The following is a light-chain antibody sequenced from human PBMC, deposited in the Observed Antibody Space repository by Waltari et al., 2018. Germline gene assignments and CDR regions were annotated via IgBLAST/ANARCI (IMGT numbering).Light chain of an antibody. CDR1: QSVNSN. CDR3: QQYNTWPPQDT. Sequence: EIVMTQSPATLSVSPGERATLSCRASQSVNSNLACYQQKHGHAPRLLIYGASTRATGIPARFSGSGSGTEFTLTISSLQSEDFAVYDCQQYNTWPPQDTFGQGTKLEI. V-gene: IGKV3-15*01. J-gene: IGKJ2*01. CDR2: GAS.